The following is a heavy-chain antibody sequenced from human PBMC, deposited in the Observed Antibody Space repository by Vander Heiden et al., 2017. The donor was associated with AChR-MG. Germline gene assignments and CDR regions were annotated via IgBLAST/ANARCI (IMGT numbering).Heavy chain of an antibody. Sequence: QVKLQESGPGLVKPSQTLSPTCTVSAGSLNSGSYYWTWIPNHPGKGLEWIGSIYYSRGTYDNPSLRSRVTMAVDTSKSDLSLKVSSVTAADTAVYYWARGYPDGWFDPWGQGTLVIVSS. CDR1: AGSLNSGSYY. D-gene: IGHD2-2*01. J-gene: IGHJ5*02. CDR2: IYYSRGT. V-gene: IGHV4-31*03. CDR3: ARGYPDGWFDP.